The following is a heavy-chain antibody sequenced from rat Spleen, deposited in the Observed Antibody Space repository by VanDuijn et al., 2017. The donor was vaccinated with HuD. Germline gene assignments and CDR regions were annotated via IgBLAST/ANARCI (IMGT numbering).Heavy chain of an antibody. Sequence: EVKLVESGGGLVQPGRSLKLSCAASGFTFSDYGVARVRQAPTTGLEWVATISYGDSSGHSGTYYRDSVKGRFTVSRDNARGTQYLQMDSLRSEDTATYYCARQDTSGYSNWFTYWGQGVMVTVSS. CDR2: ISYGDSSGHSGT. V-gene: IGHV5-29*01. CDR3: ARQDTSGYSNWFTY. D-gene: IGHD4-3*01. J-gene: IGHJ2*01. CDR1: GFTFSDYG.